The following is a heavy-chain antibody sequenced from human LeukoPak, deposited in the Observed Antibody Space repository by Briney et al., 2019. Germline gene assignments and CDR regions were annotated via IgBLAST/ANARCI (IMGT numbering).Heavy chain of an antibody. CDR2: IYPGDSDT. V-gene: IGHV5-51*01. Sequence: GESLKISCKGSGYSFTSYWIGWVRQMPGKGLDWMGIIYPGDSDTRYSPSFQGQVTISADKSISPAYLQWSSLKASDTAMYYCARPARRGTVAGNFDYWGQGTLVTVSS. J-gene: IGHJ4*02. CDR1: GYSFTSYW. CDR3: ARPARRGTVAGNFDY. D-gene: IGHD6-19*01.